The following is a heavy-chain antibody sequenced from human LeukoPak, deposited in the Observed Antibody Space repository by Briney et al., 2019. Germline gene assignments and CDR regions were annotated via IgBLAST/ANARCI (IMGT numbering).Heavy chain of an antibody. D-gene: IGHD3-3*01. J-gene: IGHJ5*02. CDR2: ISSSSSTI. CDR3: ASHDPYYDFWSGPNWFDP. V-gene: IGHV3-48*01. CDR1: GFTLSSYS. Sequence: GGSLRLSCAASGFTLSSYSMNWVRQAPGKGLEWVSYISSSSSTIYYADSVKGRFTISRDNAKNSLYLQMNSLRAEDTAVYYCASHDPYYDFWSGPNWFDPWGQGTLVTVSS.